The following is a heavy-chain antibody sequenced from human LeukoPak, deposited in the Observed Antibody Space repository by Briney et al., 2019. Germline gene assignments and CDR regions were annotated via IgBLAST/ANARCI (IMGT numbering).Heavy chain of an antibody. V-gene: IGHV4-39*01. CDR1: SGSISSSNYY. D-gene: IGHD3-22*01. CDR3: ARLLYDRSGYYYFDY. CDR2: IYYSGSP. Sequence: SETLSLTCTVSSGSISSSNYYWGWLRQPPGKGLEWIASIYYSGSPYYNPSLKSRVTMSVDTSKNQFSLKLSSVTAADTAVYYCARLLYDRSGYYYFDYWGQGTLVTVSS. J-gene: IGHJ4*02.